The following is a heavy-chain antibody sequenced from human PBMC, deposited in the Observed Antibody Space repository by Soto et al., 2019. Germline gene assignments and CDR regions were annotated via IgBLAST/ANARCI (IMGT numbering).Heavy chain of an antibody. CDR1: GYTFTGYY. V-gene: IGHV1-2*02. D-gene: IGHD1-1*01. CDR2: INPKSGGT. Sequence: GASVKVSCKAAGYTFTGYYMHWVRQAPGQGLEWMGWINPKSGGTNYAQKFQGRVTMTRDTSISTAYMELSSPRPEDTAVYYCAKDKGVFNWATSYFDYWGQGALVTVSS. J-gene: IGHJ4*02. CDR3: AKDKGVFNWATSYFDY.